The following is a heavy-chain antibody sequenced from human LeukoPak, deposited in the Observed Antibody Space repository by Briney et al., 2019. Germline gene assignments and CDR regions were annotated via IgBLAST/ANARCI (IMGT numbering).Heavy chain of an antibody. V-gene: IGHV4-39*07. CDR2: IYYSGST. D-gene: IGHD3-22*01. Sequence: SGPTLVNPTQTLTLTCTFSGFSLSTNKMCVSWIRQPPGKGLEWIGSIYYSGSTYYNPSLKSRVTISVDTSKNQFSLKLSSVTAADTAVYYCARGGGGYTLYSFDYWGQGALVTVSS. J-gene: IGHJ4*02. CDR1: GFSLSTNKMC. CDR3: ARGGGGYTLYSFDY.